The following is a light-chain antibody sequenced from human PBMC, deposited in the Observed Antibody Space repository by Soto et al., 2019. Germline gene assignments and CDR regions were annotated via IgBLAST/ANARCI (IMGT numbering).Light chain of an antibody. V-gene: IGLV6-57*03. CDR3: QSYDTTVV. Sequence: NFMLTQPHSVSESPGETVTISCTRSSGSIANNYVQWYQQRPGSAPTIVIYEDDQRPSGVPDRFSGSTDSSSNSASLTISGLKTEDEADYCCQSYDTTVVFGGGTQLTVL. CDR1: SGSIANNY. CDR2: EDD. J-gene: IGLJ2*01.